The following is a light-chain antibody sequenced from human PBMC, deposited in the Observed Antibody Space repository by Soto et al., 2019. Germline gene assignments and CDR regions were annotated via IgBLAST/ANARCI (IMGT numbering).Light chain of an antibody. CDR3: QQRSNWPRIFT. CDR1: QSVSSY. CDR2: DAS. V-gene: IGKV3-11*01. Sequence: EIVLTRSPATLSLSPGERATLSCRASQSVSSYLAWYQQKPGQAPRLLIYDASNRSTGIPARFSGSGSGTDFTLTIRSLELEDFAVYYCQQRSNWPRIFTFGPGTKVDIK. J-gene: IGKJ3*01.